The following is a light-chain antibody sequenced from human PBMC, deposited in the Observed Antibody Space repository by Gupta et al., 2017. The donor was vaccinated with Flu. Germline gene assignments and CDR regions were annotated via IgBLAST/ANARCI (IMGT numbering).Light chain of an antibody. Sequence: SPSTLSASVGDRVTITCRASQSISSWLSWYQQKPGKAPKLLIYKASTLETGVTSRFSGSGCGTEFTLTISRLQPDDFATYYCQEYNGYWAFGQGTKVEIK. J-gene: IGKJ1*01. CDR3: QEYNGYWA. CDR1: QSISSW. V-gene: IGKV1-5*03. CDR2: KAS.